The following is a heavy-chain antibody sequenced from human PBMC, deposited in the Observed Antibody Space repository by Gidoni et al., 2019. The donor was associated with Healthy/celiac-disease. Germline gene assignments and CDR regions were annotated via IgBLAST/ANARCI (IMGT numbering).Heavy chain of an antibody. CDR3: ARDWEPRVIVGVDRPGVLVDY. CDR1: GFTFSSYA. CDR2: ISYDGSNK. Sequence: QVQLVESGGGVVQPGRSLRLSCAASGFTFSSYAMHWVRQAPGKGLEWVAVISYDGSNKYYADSVKGRFTISRDNSKNTLYLQMNSLRAEDTAVYYCARDWEPRVIVGVDRPGVLVDYWGQGTLVTVSS. J-gene: IGHJ4*02. V-gene: IGHV3-30-3*01. D-gene: IGHD1-26*01.